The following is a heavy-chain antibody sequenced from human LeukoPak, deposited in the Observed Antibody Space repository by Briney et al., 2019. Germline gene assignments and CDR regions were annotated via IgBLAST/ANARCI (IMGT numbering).Heavy chain of an antibody. D-gene: IGHD2-15*01. CDR3: AAMRACSDTTCNPFDT. V-gene: IGHV3-21*01. CDR1: EFIFSVHD. Sequence: PGGSLRLSCATSEFIFSVHDMNWVRQAPGKGLEWVALITTTSRWALYADSVKGRFTISRDNARSMLFLQMHSLRAEDSGVYYCAAMRACSDTTCNPFDTWGQGTQVTVSS. J-gene: IGHJ4*02. CDR2: ITTTSRWA.